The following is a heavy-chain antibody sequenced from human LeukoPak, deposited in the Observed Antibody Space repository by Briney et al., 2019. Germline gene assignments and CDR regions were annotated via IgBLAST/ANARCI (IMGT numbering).Heavy chain of an antibody. D-gene: IGHD5-12*01. CDR3: ASSGYSGYDYGEGALDI. CDR1: GLTFSSYA. CDR2: ISYDGSNK. J-gene: IGHJ3*02. V-gene: IGHV3-30*01. Sequence: GGSLRLSCAASGLTFSSYAMHWVRQAPGKGLEWVAVISYDGSNKYYADSVKGRFTISRDNSKNTLYLQMNSLRAEDTAVYYCASSGYSGYDYGEGALDIWGQGTMVTVSS.